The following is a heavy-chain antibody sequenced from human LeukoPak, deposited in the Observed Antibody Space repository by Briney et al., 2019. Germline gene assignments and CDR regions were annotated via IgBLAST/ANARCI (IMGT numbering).Heavy chain of an antibody. J-gene: IGHJ3*01. CDR2: IIPILSQT. CDR1: GGTFSTHA. V-gene: IGHV1-69*11. Sequence: SVRVSCKASGGTFSTHAINWVRQAPGQGLEWMGRIIPILSQTNYALKFRGRFTMTADESTNTAYMELSSLKSEDTAVYFCAKVRGSDAFDLWGQGTMVTVSS. CDR3: AKVRGSDAFDL. D-gene: IGHD3-10*01.